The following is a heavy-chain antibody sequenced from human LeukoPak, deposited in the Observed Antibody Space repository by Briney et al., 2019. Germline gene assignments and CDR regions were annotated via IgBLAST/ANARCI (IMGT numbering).Heavy chain of an antibody. CDR1: GFTFSSYS. J-gene: IGHJ5*02. CDR3: ARDPSVAAGTTPNWFDP. Sequence: GGSLRLSCAASGFTFSSYSMNWVRQAPGKGLEWVSSISSSSSYIYYADSVKDRFTISRDNAKNSLYLQMNSLRAEDTAVYYCARDPSVAAGTTPNWFDPWGQGTLVTVSS. D-gene: IGHD1-7*01. CDR2: ISSSSSYI. V-gene: IGHV3-21*01.